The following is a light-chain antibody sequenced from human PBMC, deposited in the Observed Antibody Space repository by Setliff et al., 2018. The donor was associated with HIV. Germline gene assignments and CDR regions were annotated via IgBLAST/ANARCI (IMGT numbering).Light chain of an antibody. CDR3: SSWTSTKYV. CDR1: RIDVGGYNY. V-gene: IGLV2-14*03. Sequence: QSALAQPATVSGSPGQSITISCTGTRIDVGGYNYVAWYQQHPGKAPKLMIYDVRNRPSGVSNRFSGSKSGSTASLTISGLQAEDEADYYCSSWTSTKYVFGTGTKVTVL. J-gene: IGLJ1*01. CDR2: DVR.